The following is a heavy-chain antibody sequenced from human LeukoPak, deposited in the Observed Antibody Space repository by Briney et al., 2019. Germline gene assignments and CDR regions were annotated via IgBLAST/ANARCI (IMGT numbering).Heavy chain of an antibody. CDR3: AKVRPDDGATGVHLWSPFDY. V-gene: IGHV1-46*01. CDR1: GYTFTSYY. Sequence: ASVKVSCKASGYTFTSYYMHWVRQAPGQGLEWMGIINPSGGSTSYAQKFQGRVTMTRDTSTSTVYMELSSLRTEDTALYYCAKVRPDDGATGVHLWSPFDYWGQGTLVTVSS. CDR2: INPSGGST. J-gene: IGHJ4*02. D-gene: IGHD5-18*01.